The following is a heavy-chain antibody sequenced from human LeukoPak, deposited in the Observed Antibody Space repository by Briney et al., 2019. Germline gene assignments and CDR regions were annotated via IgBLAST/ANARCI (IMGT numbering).Heavy chain of an antibody. J-gene: IGHJ3*02. CDR1: GGSFSGHY. CDR3: ARASLLDIVASYSSSRSGFAFDI. V-gene: IGHV4-34*01. D-gene: IGHD5-12*01. CDR2: INHSGST. Sequence: PSETLSLTCAVYGGSFSGHYWTWIRQSPEKGLEWIGEINHSGSTNYNPSLKSRAIISLDTSKNQFSLNLNSATAADTAVYYCARASLLDIVASYSSSRSGFAFDIWGRGTMVTVSS.